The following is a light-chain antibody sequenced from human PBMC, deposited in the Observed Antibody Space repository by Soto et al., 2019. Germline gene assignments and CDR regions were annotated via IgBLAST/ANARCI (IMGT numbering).Light chain of an antibody. CDR1: QGISSY. CDR2: DAS. J-gene: IGKJ1*01. V-gene: IGKV1-5*01. CDR3: QQYNYFWA. Sequence: DIQMTPSPSTLSASVGDRVTITCRASQGISSYLAWYQQKPGKAPKLLIYDASNLESGVPSRFSGGGSGTEFSLTISSLQPEDFATYYRQQYNYFWAFGQGTKVDIK.